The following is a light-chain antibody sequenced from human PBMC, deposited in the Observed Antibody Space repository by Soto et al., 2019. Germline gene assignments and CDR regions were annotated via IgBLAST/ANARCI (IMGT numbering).Light chain of an antibody. CDR2: EGS. J-gene: IGLJ1*01. CDR1: SSDVGTYNL. CDR3: CSYAGSSTYV. V-gene: IGLV2-23*01. Sequence: QSALTQPASVSGSPGQSITISCSGTSSDVGTYNLVSWYQQYPGKAPRLMIYEGSKRPSGVSNRFSGSKSGNTASLTISGLQAEDEADYYCCSYAGSSTYVFGTGTKVTAL.